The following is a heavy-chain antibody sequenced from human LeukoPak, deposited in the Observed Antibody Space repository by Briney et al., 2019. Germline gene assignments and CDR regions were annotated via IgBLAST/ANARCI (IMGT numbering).Heavy chain of an antibody. V-gene: IGHV4-39*01. J-gene: IGHJ4*02. CDR3: ARFWAVAGILPPDY. Sequence: SETLSLTCTVSGGSISSSSYYWGWIRQPTGKGLEWIGSIYYSGSTYYNPSLKSRVTISVDTSKNQFSLKLSSVTAADTAVYYCARFWAVAGILPPDYWGQGTLVTVSS. D-gene: IGHD6-19*01. CDR2: IYYSGST. CDR1: GGSISSSSYY.